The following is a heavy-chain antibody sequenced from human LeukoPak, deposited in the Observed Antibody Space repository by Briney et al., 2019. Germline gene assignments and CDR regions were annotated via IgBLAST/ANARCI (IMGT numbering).Heavy chain of an antibody. Sequence: ASVKVSCKASGYTFTGYYMHWVRQAPGQGLEWMGWINPNSGGTNYAQKFQGRVTMTRDTSISTAYMELSRLRSADTAVYYCARGGGSGWYADAFDIWGQGTMVTVSS. CDR2: INPNSGGT. CDR3: ARGGGSGWYADAFDI. CDR1: GYTFTGYY. D-gene: IGHD6-19*01. J-gene: IGHJ3*02. V-gene: IGHV1-2*02.